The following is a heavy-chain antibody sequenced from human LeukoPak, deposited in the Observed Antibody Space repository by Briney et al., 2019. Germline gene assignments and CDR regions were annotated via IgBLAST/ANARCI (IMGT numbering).Heavy chain of an antibody. D-gene: IGHD5-24*01. CDR2: INPNSGGT. CDR3: ARGGRRDGYNKDAFDI. CDR1: GYTFTGYY. Sequence: ASVKVSCKASGYTFTGYYMHWVRQAPGQGLEWMGWINPNSGGTNYAQKFQGRVTMTRDTSISTAYMEVSRLRSDDTAVYYCARGGRRDGYNKDAFDIWGQGTMVTVSS. J-gene: IGHJ3*02. V-gene: IGHV1-2*02.